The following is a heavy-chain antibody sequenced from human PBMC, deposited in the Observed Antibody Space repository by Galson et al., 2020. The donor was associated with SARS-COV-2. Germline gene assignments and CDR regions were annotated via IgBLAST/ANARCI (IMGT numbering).Heavy chain of an antibody. Sequence: GGSLRLSCAASGFTFSSYGMHWVRQAPGKGLEWVAVISYDGSNKYYADSVKGRFTISRDNSKNTLYLQMNSLRAEDTAVYYCAKDLYYGSGSYLFDYGGQGTLVTVSS. J-gene: IGHJ4*02. CDR2: ISYDGSNK. CDR3: AKDLYYGSGSYLFDY. V-gene: IGHV3-30*18. D-gene: IGHD3-10*01. CDR1: GFTFSSYG.